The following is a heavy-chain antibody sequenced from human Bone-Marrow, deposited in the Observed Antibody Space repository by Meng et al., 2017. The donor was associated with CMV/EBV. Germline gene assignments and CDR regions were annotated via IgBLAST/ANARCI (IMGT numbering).Heavy chain of an antibody. Sequence: GGSLRLSCTASGFTFGDYAMSWVRQAPGKGLEWVGFIRSKAYGGTTEYAASVKGRFTISRDDSKSIAYLQMNSLKTEDTAVYYCTRAGWELLLDYWGQGTLVTV. CDR3: TRAGWELLLDY. V-gene: IGHV3-49*04. J-gene: IGHJ4*02. CDR2: IRSKAYGGTT. CDR1: GFTFGDYA. D-gene: IGHD1-26*01.